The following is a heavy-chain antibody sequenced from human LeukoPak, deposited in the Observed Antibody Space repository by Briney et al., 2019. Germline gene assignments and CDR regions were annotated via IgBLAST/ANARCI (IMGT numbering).Heavy chain of an antibody. V-gene: IGHV3-30*01. CDR2: ISYAGTNK. J-gene: IGHJ4*02. Sequence: PGGSLRLSCAASGFTFSSYAMHWVRQAPGKGLEWVAVISYAGTNKHYADSVKGRFTISRDNSQNTLSLQMDSLTGEDTAVYYCARVLMTFGDYAGPVDFWGQGALVTVSS. D-gene: IGHD4-17*01. CDR1: GFTFSSYA. CDR3: ARVLMTFGDYAGPVDF.